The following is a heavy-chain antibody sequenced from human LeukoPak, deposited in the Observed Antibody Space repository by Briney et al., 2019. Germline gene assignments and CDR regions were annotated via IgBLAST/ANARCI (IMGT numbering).Heavy chain of an antibody. Sequence: GGSLRLSCAASGFTVSSNYMSWVRQAPGKGLEWVSYISSSGSTIYYADSVKGRFTISRDNAKNSLYLQMNSLRAEDTAVYYCARAPRRWYCSGGSCSANYWGQGTLVTVSS. CDR1: GFTVSSNY. CDR3: ARAPRRWYCSGGSCSANY. CDR2: ISSSGSTI. J-gene: IGHJ4*02. V-gene: IGHV3-11*04. D-gene: IGHD2-15*01.